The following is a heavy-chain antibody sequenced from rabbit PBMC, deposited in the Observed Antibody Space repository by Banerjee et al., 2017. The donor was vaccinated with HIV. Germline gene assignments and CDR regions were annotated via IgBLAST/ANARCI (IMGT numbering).Heavy chain of an antibody. CDR1: GFSLGNYY. J-gene: IGHJ4*01. D-gene: IGHD5-1*01. V-gene: IGHV1S40*01. CDR3: ARGPGSSRFFNL. CDR2: IYSGSGDT. Sequence: QSLEESGGDLVKPGASLTLTCTASGFSLGNYYMSWVRQAPGKGLQWIGYIYSGSGDTFYASWAKGRFTISKTSSTTVTLQMSSLTAADTATYFCARGPGSSRFFNLWGQGTLVTVS.